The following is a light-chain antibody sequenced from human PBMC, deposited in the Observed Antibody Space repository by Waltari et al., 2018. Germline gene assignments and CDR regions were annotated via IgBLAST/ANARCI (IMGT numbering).Light chain of an antibody. CDR1: QSVFYSSDNTNY. J-gene: IGKJ2*01. CDR2: WAS. V-gene: IGKV4-1*01. CDR3: QQCYSTPYT. Sequence: DIVMTQSPDSLAVSLGERATINCTSSQSVFYSSDNTNYLAWYQQKPGQPPKLLIYWASTRESGVPDRFSGSGSGTDFTLTISSLQAEDVAVYYCQQCYSTPYTFGQGTKLEIK.